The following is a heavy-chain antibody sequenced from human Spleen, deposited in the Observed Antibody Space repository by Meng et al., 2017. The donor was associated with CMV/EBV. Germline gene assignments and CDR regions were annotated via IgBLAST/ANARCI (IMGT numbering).Heavy chain of an antibody. J-gene: IGHJ4*02. V-gene: IGHV5-51*01. Sequence: GESLKISCKASEYSFSNFWIAWVRQMPGEALEWMGIVYPGDSDTRYNPSFQGQVSISADKSINTAYLQWTSLKTSDTAIYYCARSLVGSGGYDFWGQGTLVTVSS. CDR2: VYPGDSDT. CDR3: ARSLVGSGGYDF. D-gene: IGHD1-26*01. CDR1: EYSFSNFW.